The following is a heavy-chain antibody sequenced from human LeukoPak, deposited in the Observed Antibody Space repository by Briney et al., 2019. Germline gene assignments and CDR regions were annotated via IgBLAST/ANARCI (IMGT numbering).Heavy chain of an antibody. D-gene: IGHD1-1*01. CDR1: GDSISSGGYY. V-gene: IGHV4-31*03. J-gene: IGHJ4*02. Sequence: SQTLSLTCTVSGDSISSGGYYWSWIRQHPGKGLEWIGYIFYSGSTYYNPSLKSRVTISVDTSKNQFSLKLSSVTAADTAVYYCARLNPKERQQIGYWGQGTLVTVSS. CDR2: IFYSGST. CDR3: ARLNPKERQQIGY.